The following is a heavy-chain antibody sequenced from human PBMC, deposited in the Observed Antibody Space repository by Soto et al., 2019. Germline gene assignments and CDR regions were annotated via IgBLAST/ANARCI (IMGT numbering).Heavy chain of an antibody. Sequence: EVQLLESGGGLVQPGGSLRLSCAASGFTFNNYAMTWVRQAPGKGLEWVSAISGGGDTTSYADSVKGRFTGYRDGSKKTPYLQMSSLRAEDTALYYCEKGRGGSGSLTPRVDFWGQGTLVTVSS. J-gene: IGHJ4*02. D-gene: IGHD3-10*01. CDR2: ISGGGDTT. V-gene: IGHV3-23*01. CDR1: GFTFNNYA. CDR3: EKGRGGSGSLTPRVDF.